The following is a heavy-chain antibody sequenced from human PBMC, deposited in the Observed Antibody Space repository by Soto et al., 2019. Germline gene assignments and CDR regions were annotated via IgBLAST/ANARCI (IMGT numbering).Heavy chain of an antibody. D-gene: IGHD3-9*01. J-gene: IGHJ4*02. Sequence: QLLESGGGLVQPGGSLRLSCAASGFPFNTYWMHWVRHTPGKGLDWVSRISGDGSTTYYADSVTGRFTVSRDNAKNTLYLHMSGLRAEDTAVYFCAREYYGLLTGYYNDFWGPGTLVSVSS. CDR1: GFPFNTYW. CDR2: ISGDGSTT. CDR3: AREYYGLLTGYYNDF. V-gene: IGHV3-74*01.